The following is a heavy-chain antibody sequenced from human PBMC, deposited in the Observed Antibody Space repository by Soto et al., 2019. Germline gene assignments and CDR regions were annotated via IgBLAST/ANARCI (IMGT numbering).Heavy chain of an antibody. CDR3: ATMGRDGDEFDSFVQY. D-gene: IGHD3-10*01. J-gene: IGHJ4*02. CDR2: IIPLFNTP. CDR1: GGSFYSYV. Sequence: QVKLVQSGAEVKMPGSSVRLSCKASGGSFYSYVFFWVRQAPGQGLEYMGGIIPLFNTPSYSQKFHGRATIAADGSTHTAHLQLNSLTSEDTAVYFCATMGRDGDEFDSFVQYWGQGSLVTVSS. V-gene: IGHV1-69*01.